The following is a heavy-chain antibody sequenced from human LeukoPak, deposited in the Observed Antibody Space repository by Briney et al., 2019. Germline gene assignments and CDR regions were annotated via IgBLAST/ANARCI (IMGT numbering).Heavy chain of an antibody. V-gene: IGHV3-21*01. Sequence: GGSLRLSCAASGFTFSSYTMNWVRQAPGKGLEWVSSINGDSVKGRFTISRDNAKNSLYLQMNSLRAEDTAVYYCARFYGSGYPIDYWGQGTLVTVSS. D-gene: IGHD3-10*01. CDR1: GFTFSSYT. CDR2: ING. CDR3: ARFYGSGYPIDY. J-gene: IGHJ4*02.